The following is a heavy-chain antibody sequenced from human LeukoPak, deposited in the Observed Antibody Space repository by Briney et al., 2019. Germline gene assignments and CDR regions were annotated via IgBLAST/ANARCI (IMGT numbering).Heavy chain of an antibody. V-gene: IGHV3-66*01. CDR1: GFTFSSYG. CDR2: IYSGGST. Sequence: PGGSLRLSCAASGFTFSSYGMHWVRQAPGKGLEWVSVIYSGGSTYYADSVKGRFTISRDNSKNTLYLQMNSLRAEDTAVYYCAINSQRELHAFDIWGQGTMVTVSS. J-gene: IGHJ3*02. CDR3: AINSQRELHAFDI. D-gene: IGHD1-26*01.